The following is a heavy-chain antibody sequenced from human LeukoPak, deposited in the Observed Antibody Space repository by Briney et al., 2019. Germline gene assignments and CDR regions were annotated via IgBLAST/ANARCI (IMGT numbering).Heavy chain of an antibody. V-gene: IGHV4-34*01. CDR1: GGSFSGYY. CDR3: ARTREYYYGMDV. J-gene: IGHJ6*04. CDR2: INHSGST. Sequence: KSSETLSLTCAVYGGSFSGYYWSWIRQPPGKGLQWIVEINHSGSTNYNTFLKSRVTISVDTSKYEFSLEVSSVTGADTAVYYCARTREYYYGMDVWGKGTTVTVSS.